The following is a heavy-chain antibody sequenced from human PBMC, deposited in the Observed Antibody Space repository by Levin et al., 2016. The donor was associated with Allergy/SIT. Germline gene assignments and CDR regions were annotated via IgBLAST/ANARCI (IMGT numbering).Heavy chain of an antibody. CDR2: IWYDGSNK. Sequence: WIRQPPGKGLEWVAVIWYDGSNKYYADSVKGRFTISRDNSKNTLYLQMNSLRAEDTAVYYCARGPFILLGYCSGGSCYSFDYWGQGTLVTVSS. CDR3: ARGPFILLGYCSGGSCYSFDY. J-gene: IGHJ4*02. D-gene: IGHD2-15*01. V-gene: IGHV3-33*01.